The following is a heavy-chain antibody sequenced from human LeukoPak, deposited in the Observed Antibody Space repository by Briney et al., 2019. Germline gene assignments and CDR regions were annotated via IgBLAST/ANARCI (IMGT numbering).Heavy chain of an antibody. CDR3: ARDSPLCSSSDQFDY. D-gene: IGHD6-6*01. J-gene: IGHJ4*02. V-gene: IGHV3-21*01. CDR2: ISSSRSYI. CDR1: GFTFSSYS. Sequence: PVGSLRLSCATSGFTFSSYSVNLVRQAPGKGLEWVSSISSSRSYIYYADLGEGRFTISRDNAKNSLYLQMNSLRAEDTAVYYCARDSPLCSSSDQFDYWGQGTLVTVSS.